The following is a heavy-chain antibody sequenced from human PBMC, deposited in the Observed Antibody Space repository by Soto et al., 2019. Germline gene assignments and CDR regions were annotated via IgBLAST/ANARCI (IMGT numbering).Heavy chain of an antibody. D-gene: IGHD1-1*01. CDR3: ARGRYGDY. Sequence: QVHLVQSGAEVKKSGASVKVSCKGSGYDFTTYGITWVRQAPGQGLEWMAWISAHNGNTDYAQKLQGRVTVTRDTSTSTAYRELRSVRSDDTDVYYCARGRYGDYWGQGALGAVSS. V-gene: IGHV1-18*01. CDR2: ISAHNGNT. J-gene: IGHJ4*02. CDR1: GYDFTTYG.